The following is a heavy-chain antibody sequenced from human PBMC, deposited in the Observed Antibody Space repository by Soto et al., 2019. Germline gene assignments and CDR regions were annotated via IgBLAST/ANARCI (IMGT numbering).Heavy chain of an antibody. Sequence: PSETLSLTCAVYGGSFSGYYWSWIRQPPGKGLEWIGEINHSGSTNYNPSLRSRVTISVDTSKNQFSLRLSSVTAADTAVYYCARHRRQGGKPYNWFDPWGQGTLVTVSS. CDR1: GGSFSGYY. V-gene: IGHV4-34*01. CDR2: INHSGST. J-gene: IGHJ5*02. CDR3: ARHRRQGGKPYNWFDP. D-gene: IGHD1-26*01.